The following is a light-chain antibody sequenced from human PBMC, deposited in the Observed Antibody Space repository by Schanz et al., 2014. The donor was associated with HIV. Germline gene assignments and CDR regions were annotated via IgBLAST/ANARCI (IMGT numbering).Light chain of an antibody. Sequence: QSALTQPPSASGSPGQSVTISCTGTSSDVGGYNFVSWYQQHPDKAPRLMIFDVSSRPSGVSNRFSGSKSGNTASLTVSGLQAEDEADYYCSSYAGRYNYFVFGTGTKLTVL. CDR3: SSYAGRYNYFV. CDR1: SSDVGGYNF. J-gene: IGLJ1*01. V-gene: IGLV2-8*01. CDR2: DVS.